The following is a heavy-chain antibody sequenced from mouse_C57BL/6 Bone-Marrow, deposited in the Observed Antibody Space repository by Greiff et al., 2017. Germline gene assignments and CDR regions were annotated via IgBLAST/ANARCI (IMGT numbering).Heavy chain of an antibody. J-gene: IGHJ2*01. V-gene: IGHV1-22*01. CDR1: GYTFTDYN. CDR2: INPNNGGT. CDR3: ARWVFITTVVAPFDY. D-gene: IGHD1-1*01. Sequence: VQLQQSGPELVKPGASVKMSCKASGYTFTDYNMHWVKQSHGKSLEWIGYINPNNGGTSYNQKFKGKATLTVNTSSSTAYMELRSLTSEDSAVYYCARWVFITTVVAPFDYWGQGTTLTVSS.